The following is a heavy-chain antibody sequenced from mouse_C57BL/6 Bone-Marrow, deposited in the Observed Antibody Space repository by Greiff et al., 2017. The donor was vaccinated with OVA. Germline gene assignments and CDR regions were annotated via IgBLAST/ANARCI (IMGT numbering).Heavy chain of an antibody. Sequence: QVQLQQPGTELVKPGASVKLSCKASGYTFTSYWMHWVKQRPGQGLEWIGNINPSNGGTNYNEKFKSKATLTVDKSSSTAYMELRSLTSEDSAVYYCARKGGYYGSSYYWYFDVWGTGTTVTVSS. J-gene: IGHJ1*03. CDR2: INPSNGGT. V-gene: IGHV1-53*01. CDR3: ARKGGYYGSSYYWYFDV. CDR1: GYTFTSYW. D-gene: IGHD1-1*01.